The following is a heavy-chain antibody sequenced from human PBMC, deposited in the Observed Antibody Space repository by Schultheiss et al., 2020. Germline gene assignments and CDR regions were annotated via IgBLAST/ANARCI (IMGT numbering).Heavy chain of an antibody. CDR2: ISGSGGST. V-gene: IGHV3-23*01. CDR1: GFTFDDYA. CDR3: ASCRDGSCHYFDY. Sequence: GGSLRLSCAASGFTFDDYAMHWVRQAPGKGLEWVSAISGSGGSTYYADSVKGRFTISRDNSKNTLYLQMNSLRAEDTALYYCASCRDGSCHYFDYWGQGTLVTVSS. D-gene: IGHD5-24*01. J-gene: IGHJ4*02.